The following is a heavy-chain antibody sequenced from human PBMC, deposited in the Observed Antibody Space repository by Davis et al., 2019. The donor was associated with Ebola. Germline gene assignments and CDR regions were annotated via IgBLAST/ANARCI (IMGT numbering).Heavy chain of an antibody. J-gene: IGHJ4*02. V-gene: IGHV4-34*01. CDR3: ARGAGYYNQGAFDY. CDR1: GGSFSGYY. CDR2: INHSGST. D-gene: IGHD3-9*01. Sequence: SETLSLTCAVYGGSFSGYYWSWIRQPPGKGLEWIGEINHSGSTNYNPSLKSRVTISVDTSKNQFSLKLSSVTAADTAVYYCARGAGYYNQGAFDYWGQGTLVTVSS.